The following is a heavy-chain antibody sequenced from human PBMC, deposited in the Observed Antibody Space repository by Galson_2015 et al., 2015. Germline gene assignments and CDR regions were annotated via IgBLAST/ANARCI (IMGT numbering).Heavy chain of an antibody. D-gene: IGHD6-6*01. J-gene: IGHJ4*02. Sequence: SLRLSCAASGFTFSSYAMSWVRQAPGKGLEWVSAISTSGDNTYYADSVQGRFTISRDNSKNTLYLQMNSLRAEDTAVYYCAKGVVGGMAPRRTPSGRSRDHPTFYYFDYWGQGILVTVSS. CDR1: GFTFSSYA. CDR2: ISTSGDNT. V-gene: IGHV3-23*01. CDR3: AKGVVGGMAPRRTPSGRSRDHPTFYYFDY.